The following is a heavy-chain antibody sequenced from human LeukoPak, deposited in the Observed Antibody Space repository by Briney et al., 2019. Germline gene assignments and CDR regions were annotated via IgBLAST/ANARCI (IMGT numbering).Heavy chain of an antibody. Sequence: ASVKVSCKASGYTFTSYYMHWVRQAPGQGLEWMGIINPSGGSTSYAQKFQGRVTMTRDTSTSTVYMELSSLRSEDTAVYYCARGPVLLWFGELSGAEYLQHWGQGTLVTVSS. D-gene: IGHD3-10*01. J-gene: IGHJ1*01. CDR2: INPSGGST. CDR1: GYTFTSYY. V-gene: IGHV1-46*01. CDR3: ARGPVLLWFGELSGAEYLQH.